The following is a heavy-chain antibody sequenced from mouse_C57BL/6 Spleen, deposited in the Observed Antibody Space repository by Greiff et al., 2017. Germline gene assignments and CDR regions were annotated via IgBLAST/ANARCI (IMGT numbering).Heavy chain of an antibody. CDR2: ISGGGGNT. V-gene: IGHV5-9*01. CDR3: ARLYSDYLDY. CDR1: GFTFSSYT. Sequence: EVQVVESGGGLVKPGGSLKLSCAASGFTFSSYTMSWVRQTPEQRLEWVATISGGGGNTYYPDSVKGRFTISRDNAKNTLYLQMSSLRSEDTALYYCARLYSDYLDYWGQGTTLTVSS. J-gene: IGHJ2*01. D-gene: IGHD2-12*01.